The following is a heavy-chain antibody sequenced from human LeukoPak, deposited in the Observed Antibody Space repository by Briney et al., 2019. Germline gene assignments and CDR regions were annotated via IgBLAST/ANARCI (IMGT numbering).Heavy chain of an antibody. D-gene: IGHD1-26*01. Sequence: PSETLSLTCAVYGGSFSGYYWSWIRQPPGKGLEWIGEMNHSGSTNYNPSLKSRVTISVDTSKNQFSLKLSSVTAADTAVYYCAREKLRGYYYYYMDVWGKGTTVTISS. CDR1: GGSFSGYY. CDR2: MNHSGST. CDR3: AREKLRGYYYYYMDV. J-gene: IGHJ6*03. V-gene: IGHV4-34*01.